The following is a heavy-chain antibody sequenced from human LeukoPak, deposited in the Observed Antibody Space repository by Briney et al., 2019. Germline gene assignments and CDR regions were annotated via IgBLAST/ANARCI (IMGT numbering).Heavy chain of an antibody. Sequence: ASVKVSCKASGGTFSSYAISWVRQAPGQGLEWMGGIIPIFGTANYAQKFQGRVTITTVESTSTAYMELSSLRSEDTAVYYCARMSGGYGGLNYWGQGTLVTVSS. V-gene: IGHV1-69*05. J-gene: IGHJ4*02. CDR2: IIPIFGTA. D-gene: IGHD5-12*01. CDR1: GGTFSSYA. CDR3: ARMSGGYGGLNY.